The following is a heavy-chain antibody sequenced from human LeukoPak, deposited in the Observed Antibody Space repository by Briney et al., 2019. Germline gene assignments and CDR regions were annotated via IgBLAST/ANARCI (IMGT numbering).Heavy chain of an antibody. D-gene: IGHD6-13*01. Sequence: PGGSLRLSCAASGFSFSDYYMSWIRQAPGKGLEWVSYISGSTSYTDYADSVKGRFTISRDNAKNSLYLQMNSLRAEDTAVYYCAGTLVAAPGSKGGPWGQGTLVTVSS. CDR2: ISGSTSYT. V-gene: IGHV3-11*03. CDR3: AGTLVAAPGSKGGP. CDR1: GFSFSDYY. J-gene: IGHJ5*02.